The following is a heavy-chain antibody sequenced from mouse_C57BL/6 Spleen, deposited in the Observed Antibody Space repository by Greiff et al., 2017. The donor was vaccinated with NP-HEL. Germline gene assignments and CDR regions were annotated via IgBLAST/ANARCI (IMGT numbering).Heavy chain of an antibody. V-gene: IGHV14-2*01. Sequence: EVQLQQSGAELVKPGASVKLSCTASGFHIKDYYMHWVKQRTEQGLEWIGRIDPEDGETKYAPKFQGKATITADTSSNTAYLQLSSLTSEDTAVYYCATTRLITTVVATDYAMDYWGQGTSVTVSS. J-gene: IGHJ4*01. CDR2: IDPEDGET. D-gene: IGHD1-1*01. CDR3: ATTRLITTVVATDYAMDY. CDR1: GFHIKDYY.